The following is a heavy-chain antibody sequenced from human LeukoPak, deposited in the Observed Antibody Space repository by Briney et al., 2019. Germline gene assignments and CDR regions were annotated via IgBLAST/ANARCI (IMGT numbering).Heavy chain of an antibody. CDR2: IYHNGRT. J-gene: IGHJ4*02. CDR3: ASLFGQ. Sequence: SETLSLTCTVSGGSISSYYWSWIRQPPGKGLEWIGEIYHNGRTNYNPSLKSRVTISVDKSKNQFSLKLNSVTAADTAVYYCASLFGQWGQGTLVTVSS. D-gene: IGHD3-16*01. CDR1: GGSISSYY. V-gene: IGHV4-59*12.